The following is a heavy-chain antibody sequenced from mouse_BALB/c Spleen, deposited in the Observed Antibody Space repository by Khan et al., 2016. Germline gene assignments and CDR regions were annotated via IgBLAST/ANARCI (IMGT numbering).Heavy chain of an antibody. CDR2: IRYSGST. J-gene: IGHJ4*01. V-gene: IGHV3-1*02. D-gene: IGHD2-12*01. CDR1: GYSISSGYS. CDR3: ARDNYDEVYYTMDY. Sequence: EVQLQESGPDLVKPSQSLSLTCTVTGYSISSGYSWHWIRQFPGNKLEWMGCIRYSGSTNYNPSLKSRISITRDTSKNQFFLQLNSVTSEDTATYYCARDNYDEVYYTMDYWGQGTSLTVSS.